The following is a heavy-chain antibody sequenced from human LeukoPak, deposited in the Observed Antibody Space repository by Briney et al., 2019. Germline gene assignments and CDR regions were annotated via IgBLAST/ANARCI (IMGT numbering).Heavy chain of an antibody. CDR3: ARSGEGEYCSSTSCYPGLNWFDP. J-gene: IGHJ5*02. CDR1: GGSISSYY. Sequence: SETLSLTCTVSGGSISSYYWSWIRQPAGKGLEWIGRIYTSGSTNYNPSLKSRVTMSVDTSKNQFSLKLSSVIAADTAVYYCARSGEGEYCSSTSCYPGLNWFDPWGQGTLVTVSS. CDR2: IYTSGST. D-gene: IGHD2-2*01. V-gene: IGHV4-4*07.